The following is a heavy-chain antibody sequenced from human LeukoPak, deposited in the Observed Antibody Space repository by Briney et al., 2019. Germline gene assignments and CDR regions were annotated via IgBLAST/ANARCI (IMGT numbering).Heavy chain of an antibody. CDR3: ARQTGSGLFILP. D-gene: IGHD3/OR15-3a*01. CDR1: GGSFSGYY. V-gene: IGHV4-34*01. CDR2: MNHSGST. J-gene: IGHJ4*02. Sequence: SETLSLTCAVYGGSFSGYYWSWIRQPPGKGLEWIGEMNHSGSTNNNPSLKSRVTFSVDTSKNQFSLKLSSVTAADTAVYYCARQTGSGLFILPGGQGTLVTVSS.